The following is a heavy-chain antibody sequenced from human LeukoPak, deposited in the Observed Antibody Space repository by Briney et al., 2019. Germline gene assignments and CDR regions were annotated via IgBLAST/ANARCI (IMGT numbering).Heavy chain of an antibody. CDR2: ISAYNGNT. Sequence: ASVKVSCKASGYTFTSYGISWVRQAPGRGLEWMGWISAYNGNTNYAQKLQGRVTMTTDTSTSTAYMELRSLRSDDTAVYYCARTGNYYDSSGYYPVSYWGQGTLVTVSS. J-gene: IGHJ4*02. CDR3: ARTGNYYDSSGYYPVSY. D-gene: IGHD3-22*01. V-gene: IGHV1-18*01. CDR1: GYTFTSYG.